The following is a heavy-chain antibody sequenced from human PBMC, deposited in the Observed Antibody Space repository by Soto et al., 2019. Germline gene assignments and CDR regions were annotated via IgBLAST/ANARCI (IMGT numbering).Heavy chain of an antibody. CDR2: ISYDGSNK. V-gene: IGHV3-30-3*01. D-gene: IGHD3-3*01. CDR3: ARVRTPLRVATRADLDY. Sequence: GGSLRLSCAASGFTFSSYAMHWVRQAPGKGLEWVAVISYDGSNKYYADSVKGRFTISRDNSKNTLYLQMNSLRAEDTAVYYCARVRTPLRVATRADLDYWGQGTLVTVSS. CDR1: GFTFSSYA. J-gene: IGHJ4*02.